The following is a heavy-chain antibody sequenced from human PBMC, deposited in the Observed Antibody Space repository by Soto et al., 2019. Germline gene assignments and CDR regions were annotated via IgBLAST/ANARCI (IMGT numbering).Heavy chain of an antibody. D-gene: IGHD5-18*01. CDR2: INSDGSST. Sequence: EVQLVESGGGLVQPGGSLRLSCAASGFTFSSYWMHWVRQAPGKGLVWVSRINSDGSSTSYADSVKGRFTISRDNAKNTLYLQMNSLRAEDTAVYYCERSSSWIQPYGMDVWGQGTTVTVSS. J-gene: IGHJ6*02. CDR1: GFTFSSYW. V-gene: IGHV3-74*01. CDR3: ERSSSWIQPYGMDV.